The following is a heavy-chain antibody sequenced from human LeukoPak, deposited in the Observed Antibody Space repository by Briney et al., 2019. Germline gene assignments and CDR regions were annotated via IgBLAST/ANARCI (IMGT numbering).Heavy chain of an antibody. CDR3: AREGDIVVVPAAIPNWFDP. D-gene: IGHD2-2*02. V-gene: IGHV1-69*04. CDR2: IIPIFGMA. J-gene: IGHJ5*02. CDR1: GGTFSSYA. Sequence: ASVKVFCKASGGTFSSYAISWVRQAPGQGLEWMGRIIPIFGMANYAQKFQGRVTITADKSTSTAYMELSSLRSEDTAVYYCAREGDIVVVPAAIPNWFDPWGQGTLVTVSS.